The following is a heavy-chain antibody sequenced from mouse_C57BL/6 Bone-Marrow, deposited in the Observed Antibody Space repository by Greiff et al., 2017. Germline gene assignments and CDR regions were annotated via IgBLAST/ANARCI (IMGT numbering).Heavy chain of an antibody. CDR3: ARLDGYHWYFDV. CDR1: GYTFTSYW. J-gene: IGHJ1*03. CDR2: IDPSDSYT. V-gene: IGHV1-50*01. Sequence: VKLQQPGAELVKPGASVKLSCKASGYTFTSYWMQWVKQRPGQGLEWIGEIDPSDSYTNYNQKFKGKATLTVDTSSSTAYMQLSSLTSEDSAVYYCARLDGYHWYFDVWGTGTTVTVSS. D-gene: IGHD2-3*01.